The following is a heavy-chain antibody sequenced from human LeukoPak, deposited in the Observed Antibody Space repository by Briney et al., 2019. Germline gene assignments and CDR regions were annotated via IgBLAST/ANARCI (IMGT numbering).Heavy chain of an antibody. CDR1: GFTLSSYW. V-gene: IGHV3-7*01. J-gene: IGHJ4*02. Sequence: GGSLRLSCAASGFTLSSYWMTWVRQAPGKGLEWVANINENGSEKYYVDSVKGRFTISRDNAKKSLYLQMNSLRAEDTAVYYCALNDYGYLHYWGQGTLVTVSS. CDR3: ALNDYGYLHY. D-gene: IGHD4-17*01. CDR2: INENGSEK.